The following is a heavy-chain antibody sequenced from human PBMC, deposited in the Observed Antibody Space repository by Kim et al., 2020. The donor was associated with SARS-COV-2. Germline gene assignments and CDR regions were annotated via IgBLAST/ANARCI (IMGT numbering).Heavy chain of an antibody. J-gene: IGHJ5*02. V-gene: IGHV4-31*03. CDR1: GGSISSGGYY. D-gene: IGHD5-18*01. CDR2: IYYSGST. Sequence: SETLSLTCTVSGGSISSGGYYWSWIRQHPGKGLEWIGYIYYSGSTYYNPSLKSRVTISVDTSKNQFSLKLSSVTAADTAVYYCARWDTAMGNNWFDPWGQGTPVTDSS. CDR3: ARWDTAMGNNWFDP.